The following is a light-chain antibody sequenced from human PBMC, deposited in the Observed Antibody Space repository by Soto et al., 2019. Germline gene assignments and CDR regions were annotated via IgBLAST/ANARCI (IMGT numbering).Light chain of an antibody. CDR3: MQALQTPPYT. CDR2: LGS. J-gene: IGKJ2*01. CDR1: QSLLHSNGYNF. V-gene: IGKV2-28*01. Sequence: DIVMTQAPLSLPFTPVEPASISCRSSQSLLHSNGYNFLDWYLQKPGQSPQLLIHLGSNRASGVPDRFSGSGSGTDFTLRISRVEAEDVGVYYCMQALQTPPYTFGQGTKVDIK.